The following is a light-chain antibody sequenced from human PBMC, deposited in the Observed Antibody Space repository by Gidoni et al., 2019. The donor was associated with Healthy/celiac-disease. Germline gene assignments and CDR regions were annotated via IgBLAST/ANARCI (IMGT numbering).Light chain of an antibody. V-gene: IGKV1-39*01. Sequence: DIQMTQSPSSLSASVGDRVTITCRASQSISSYLHWYQQKPGKAPKLLIYAASSLQSGVLSRCSGSGSGTDFTLTISSLQPEDFATYYCQQSYSTLMYTFGQGTKLEIK. J-gene: IGKJ2*01. CDR1: QSISSY. CDR3: QQSYSTLMYT. CDR2: AAS.